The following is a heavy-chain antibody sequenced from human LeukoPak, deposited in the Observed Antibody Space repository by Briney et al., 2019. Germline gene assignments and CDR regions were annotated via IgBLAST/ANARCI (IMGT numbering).Heavy chain of an antibody. CDR1: GYTFTSYC. Sequence: AAVKVSCKPSGYTFTSYCISWVRQAPGHGLEWMGWISAYNGNTNYAQKLQGRVTMTTDTSTSTAYMELRSLRSDDTAVYYCARDYDFDAFDIWGQGTMVTVSS. CDR2: ISAYNGNT. CDR3: ARDYDFDAFDI. V-gene: IGHV1-18*01. J-gene: IGHJ3*02. D-gene: IGHD3-3*01.